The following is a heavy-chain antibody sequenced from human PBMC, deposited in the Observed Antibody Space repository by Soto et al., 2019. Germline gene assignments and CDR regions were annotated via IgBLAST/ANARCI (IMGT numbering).Heavy chain of an antibody. J-gene: IGHJ4*02. Sequence: EVQLLESGGGLVQPGGSLRLCCAASGFTFGNFAMSWVRQAPGKGLEWVSAITGSGGTLYYADSVKGRFTISRDNSKNTLYLQMNSLIAEDTAVYFCAKLRAKSHIAVASDYWGQGTLVTVSS. V-gene: IGHV3-23*01. CDR2: ITGSGGTL. D-gene: IGHD6-19*01. CDR1: GFTFGNFA. CDR3: AKLRAKSHIAVASDY.